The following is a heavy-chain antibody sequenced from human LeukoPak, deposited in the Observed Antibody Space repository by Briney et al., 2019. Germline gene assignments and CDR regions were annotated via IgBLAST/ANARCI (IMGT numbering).Heavy chain of an antibody. V-gene: IGHV3-7*03. Sequence: GGSLRLSCVASGFTFSSSWMSWVRQAPGKGLEWVANIKQDGSEKYYVDSVKGRFTISRDNAKNSLYLQMNSLRAEDTAVYYCARDSHYDFWSGYYGSFGYYYGMDVWGQGTTVTVSS. CDR2: IKQDGSEK. CDR1: GFTFSSSW. CDR3: ARDSHYDFWSGYYGSFGYYYGMDV. J-gene: IGHJ6*02. D-gene: IGHD3-3*01.